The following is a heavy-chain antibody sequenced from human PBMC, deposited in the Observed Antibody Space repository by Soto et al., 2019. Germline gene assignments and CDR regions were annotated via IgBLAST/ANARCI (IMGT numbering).Heavy chain of an antibody. V-gene: IGHV3-30*18. CDR3: AKGDRTRYYYDSSGPH. J-gene: IGHJ4*02. CDR2: ISYDGSNK. Sequence: PGGSLRLSCVASGFTFSSYGMHWVRQAPGKGLEWVAVISYDGSNKYYADSVKGRFTISRDNSKNTLYLQMNSLRAEDTAVYYCAKGDRTRYYYDSSGPHWGQGTLVTVSS. D-gene: IGHD3-22*01. CDR1: GFTFSSYG.